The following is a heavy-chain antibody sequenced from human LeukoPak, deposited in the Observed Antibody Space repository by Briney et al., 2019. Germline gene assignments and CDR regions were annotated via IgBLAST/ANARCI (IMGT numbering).Heavy chain of an antibody. CDR2: IYYSGST. Sequence: SETLSLTCTVSGGSISSYYWSWIRQPPGKGLEWIGYIYYSGSTNYNPSLKSRVTISVDTPKNQFSLKLSSVTAADTAVYYCARVRDFWSGYPYYFDYWGQGTLVTVSS. D-gene: IGHD3-3*01. V-gene: IGHV4-59*12. J-gene: IGHJ4*02. CDR3: ARVRDFWSGYPYYFDY. CDR1: GGSISSYY.